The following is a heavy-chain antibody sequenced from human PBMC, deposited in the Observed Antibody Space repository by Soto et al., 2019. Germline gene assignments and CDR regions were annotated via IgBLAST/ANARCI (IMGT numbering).Heavy chain of an antibody. J-gene: IGHJ5*02. CDR1: GGSVSSGSYY. CDR2: IYYSGST. CDR3: ARYSGIMITFGGVIANNWFDP. D-gene: IGHD3-16*02. Sequence: TSETLSLTCTVSGGSVSSGSYYWSWILQPPGKGLEWIVYIYYSGSTNYNPSLKSRVTISVDTSKNQFSLKLSSVTAADTAVYYCARYSGIMITFGGVIANNWFDPWGQGTLVTVSS. V-gene: IGHV4-61*01.